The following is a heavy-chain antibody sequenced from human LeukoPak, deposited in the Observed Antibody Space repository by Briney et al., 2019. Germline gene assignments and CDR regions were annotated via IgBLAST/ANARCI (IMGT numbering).Heavy chain of an antibody. CDR1: GFTFSSYW. CDR3: ARGTTYYDFWSGYYSY. CDR2: IKQDGSEK. Sequence: PGGSLRLSCAASGFTFSSYWMSWVRQAPGKGLGWVANIKQDGSEKYYVDSVKGRFTISRDNAKNSLYLQMNSLRAEDTAVYYCARGTTYYDFWSGYYSYWGQGTLVTVSS. V-gene: IGHV3-7*03. J-gene: IGHJ4*02. D-gene: IGHD3-3*01.